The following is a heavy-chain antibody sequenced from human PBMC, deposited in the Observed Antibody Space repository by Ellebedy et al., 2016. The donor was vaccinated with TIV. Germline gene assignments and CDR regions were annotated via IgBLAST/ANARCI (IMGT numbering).Heavy chain of an antibody. CDR2: ITRSGRYI. V-gene: IGHV3-21*01. D-gene: IGHD6-19*01. Sequence: PGGSLRLSCAASGFDVYNYGLNWVRQAAGKGLEWVSSITRSGRYIYYADSVKGRFAVSRDSATNSLYLQMSRLRAEDTATYYCARDMGIAVADAFDIWGQGTMVTVS. J-gene: IGHJ3*02. CDR3: ARDMGIAVADAFDI. CDR1: GFDVYNYG.